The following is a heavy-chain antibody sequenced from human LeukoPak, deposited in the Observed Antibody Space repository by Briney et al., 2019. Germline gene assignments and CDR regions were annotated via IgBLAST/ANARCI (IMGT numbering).Heavy chain of an antibody. CDR2: INQDGSEK. Sequence: GGSLRLSCAASGFTFSSYAMSWVRQAPGKGLEWVAHINQDGSEKYYVDSVKGRFTISRDNAKNSLYLQMNSLRVEDTAVYYCARTYDYGVGPPGDAFDNWGQGTLVTVPS. D-gene: IGHD3-3*01. J-gene: IGHJ3*02. CDR1: GFTFSSYA. V-gene: IGHV3-7*01. CDR3: ARTYDYGVGPPGDAFDN.